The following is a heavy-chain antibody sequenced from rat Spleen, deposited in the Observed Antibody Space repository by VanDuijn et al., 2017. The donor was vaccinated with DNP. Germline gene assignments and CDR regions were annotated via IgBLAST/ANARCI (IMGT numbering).Heavy chain of an antibody. CDR1: GFTFSGYA. CDR3: ATHSGWFAY. Sequence: EVQLVESGGGLVQPGNSLKLSCAASGFTFSGYAMAWVRQVPKKGLDWVATISHHGSRTYYRDSVKGRFTISRDNARNTLDLQMDSLRSEDTATYYCATHSGWFAYWGQGSPVTVSS. J-gene: IGHJ3*01. CDR2: ISHHGSRT. V-gene: IGHV5S10*01. D-gene: IGHD1-1*01.